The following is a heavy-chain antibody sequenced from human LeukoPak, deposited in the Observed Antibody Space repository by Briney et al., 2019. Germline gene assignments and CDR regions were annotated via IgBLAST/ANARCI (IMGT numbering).Heavy chain of an antibody. CDR1: GFTFNTYT. CDR2: ISGSSGII. CDR3: AKQLGYCSDGSCYFPY. V-gene: IGHV3-23*01. J-gene: IGHJ4*02. D-gene: IGHD2-15*01. Sequence: GGSLRLSCAASGFTFNTYTMNWVRQAPGKGLEWVSYISGSSGIIDYADSVQGRFTISRDNSKSTLCLQMDSLRAEGTAVYYCAKQLGYCSDGSCYFPYWGQGTLVTVSS.